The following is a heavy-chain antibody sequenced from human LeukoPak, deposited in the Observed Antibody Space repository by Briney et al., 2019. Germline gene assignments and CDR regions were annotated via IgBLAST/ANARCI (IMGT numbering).Heavy chain of an antibody. CDR3: ARGSGYCSGGSCHHADYYYGMDV. CDR1: GGTFSSYA. J-gene: IGHJ6*02. CDR2: IIPIFGTA. D-gene: IGHD2-15*01. V-gene: IGHV1-69*13. Sequence: GASVKVSCKASGGTFSSYAISWVRQAPGQGLEWMGGIIPIFGTANYAQKFQGRVTITADESTSTAYMELRSLRSDDTAVYYCARGSGYCSGGSCHHADYYYGMDVWGQGTTVTVSS.